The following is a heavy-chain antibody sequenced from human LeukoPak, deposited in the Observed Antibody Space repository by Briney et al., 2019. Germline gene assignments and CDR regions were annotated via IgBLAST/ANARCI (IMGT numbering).Heavy chain of an antibody. CDR3: ARDWYCSGGSCYDCFDP. J-gene: IGHJ5*02. V-gene: IGHV1-18*01. CDR2: ISGYNDNT. CDR1: GYTFSSYG. D-gene: IGHD2-15*01. Sequence: ASVKVSCKASGYTFSSYGISWVRQAPGQGLQWMGWISGYNDNTKYAQKLQGRVTMTTDTSTSTAYMELRSLRTDDTAVYYCARDWYCSGGSCYDCFDPWGQGTLVTVSS.